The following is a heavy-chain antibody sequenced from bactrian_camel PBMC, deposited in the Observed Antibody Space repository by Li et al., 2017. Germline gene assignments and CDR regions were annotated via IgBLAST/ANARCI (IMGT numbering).Heavy chain of an antibody. Sequence: QLVESGGGSVQAGGSLTLSCAGSGFRYSVCSMGWYRQAPGKERVVVSTIRSDGITSYADSVKGRFTISQDNAKNTLYLQMNSLKPEDSAMYYCAATETHPCPAYYSDGSYSSFWVGYWGQGTQVTVS. CDR2: IRSDGIT. CDR1: GFRYSVCS. V-gene: IGHV3S55*01. J-gene: IGHJ4*01. D-gene: IGHD2*01. CDR3: AATETHPCPAYYSDGSYSSFWVGY.